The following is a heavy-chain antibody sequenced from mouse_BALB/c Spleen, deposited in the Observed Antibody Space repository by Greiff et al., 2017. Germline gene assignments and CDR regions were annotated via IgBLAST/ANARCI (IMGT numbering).Heavy chain of an antibody. J-gene: IGHJ3*01. Sequence: EVKLVESGGGLVQPGGSLKLSCAASGFTFSSYTMSWVRQTPEKRLEWVAYISNGGGSTYYPDTVKGRFTISRDNAKNTLYLQMSSLKSEDTAMYYCARRYDYSWFAYWGQGTLVTVSA. V-gene: IGHV5-12-2*01. CDR1: GFTFSSYT. CDR2: ISNGGGST. D-gene: IGHD2-4*01. CDR3: ARRYDYSWFAY.